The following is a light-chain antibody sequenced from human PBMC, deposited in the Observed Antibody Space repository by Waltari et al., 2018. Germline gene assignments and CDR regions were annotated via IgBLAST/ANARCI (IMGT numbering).Light chain of an antibody. J-gene: IGKJ3*01. CDR1: DDINNY. CDR2: DTS. V-gene: IGKV1-33*01. CDR3: QQYDNFPFT. Sequence: DIQMTQSPSSLSASIGDRVTITCQASDDINNYLNWYQQRPGKAPKLLTYDTSNLETGVPSRFSGSGSGTDYTFTISSLQPEDIATYYCQQYDNFPFTFGPGTKVDI.